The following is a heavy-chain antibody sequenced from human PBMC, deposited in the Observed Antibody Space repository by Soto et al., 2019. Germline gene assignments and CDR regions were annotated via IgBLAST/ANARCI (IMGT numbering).Heavy chain of an antibody. D-gene: IGHD5-18*01. CDR3: ARDVGNGYGYGYGY. CDR1: GYIFTTYG. Sequence: QVQLVQSGAEVKKPGASVTVSCKVSGYIFTTYGVTWVRQAPGQGLEWMGWISTSNGDTNYAQQLQGRVTMTTDTSTNTAYVEVRSLRSDDTAVYFCARDVGNGYGYGYGYWGQGTLVTVSS. CDR2: ISTSNGDT. J-gene: IGHJ4*02. V-gene: IGHV1-18*01.